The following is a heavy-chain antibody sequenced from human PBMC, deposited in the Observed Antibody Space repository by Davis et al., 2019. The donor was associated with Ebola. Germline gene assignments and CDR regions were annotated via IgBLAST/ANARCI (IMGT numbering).Heavy chain of an antibody. CDR2: IYYSGST. CDR1: GGSISSGGYS. CDR3: ARGRGLLGPYYFDY. J-gene: IGHJ4*02. V-gene: IGHV4-61*08. D-gene: IGHD3-10*01. Sequence: MPSETLSLTCAVSGGSISSGGYSWSWIRQPPGKGLEWIGYIYYSGSTNYNPSLKSRVTISLDTSKNQFSLKLSSVTAADTAVYYCARGRGLLGPYYFDYWGQGTLVTVSS.